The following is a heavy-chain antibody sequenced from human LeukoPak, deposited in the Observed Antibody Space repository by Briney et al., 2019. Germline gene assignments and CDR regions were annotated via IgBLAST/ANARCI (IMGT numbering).Heavy chain of an antibody. CDR3: ARGRGGYNSFDY. V-gene: IGHV4-34*01. J-gene: IGHJ4*02. D-gene: IGHD5-24*01. CDR1: GGSFSGYY. Sequence: SETLPLTCAVYGGSFSGYYWSWIRQPPGKGLEWIGEINHSGSTNYNPSLKSRVTISVDTSKNQFSLKLSSVTAADTAVYYCARGRGGYNSFDYWGQGTLVTVSS. CDR2: INHSGST.